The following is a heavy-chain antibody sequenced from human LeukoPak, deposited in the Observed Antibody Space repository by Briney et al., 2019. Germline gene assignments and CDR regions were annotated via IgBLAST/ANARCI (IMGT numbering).Heavy chain of an antibody. CDR1: GYTFTSYG. D-gene: IGHD3-10*01. CDR2: ISAYNGNT. V-gene: IGHV1-18*01. Sequence: ASVKVSCKASGYTFTSYGISWVRQAPGQGLEWMGWISAYNGNTNYAQKLQGRVTVTTDTSTSIAYMELRSLRSDDTAVYYCARDRGVVWFGELLHFDYWGLGTLVTVSS. J-gene: IGHJ4*02. CDR3: ARDRGVVWFGELLHFDY.